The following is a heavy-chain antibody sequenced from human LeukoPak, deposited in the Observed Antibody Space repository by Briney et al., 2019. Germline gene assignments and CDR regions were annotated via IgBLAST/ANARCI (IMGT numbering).Heavy chain of an antibody. CDR1: GYTFTSYG. CDR2: ISAYNGNT. J-gene: IGHJ4*02. CDR3: ARDPGCYDSSGKGFDY. V-gene: IGHV1-18*01. Sequence: ASVKVSCKASGYTFTSYGISWVRQAPGQGLEWMAWISAYNGNTNYAQKFQGRVGMTTDTSTTTAYMELRSLRSDDTAVYYCARDPGCYDSSGKGFDYWGQGTLVTVSS. D-gene: IGHD3-22*01.